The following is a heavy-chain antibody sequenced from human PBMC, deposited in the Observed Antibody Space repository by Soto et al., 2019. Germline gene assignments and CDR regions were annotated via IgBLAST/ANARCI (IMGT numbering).Heavy chain of an antibody. CDR3: AISSIAARRKFDY. CDR1: GYTFTSYY. D-gene: IGHD6-6*01. Sequence: ASVKVSCKASGYTFTSYYMHWVRQAPGQGPEWMGIINPSGGSTSYAQKFQGRVTMTRDTSTSTVYMELSSLRSEDTAVYYCAISSIAARRKFDYWGQGTLVTVSS. J-gene: IGHJ4*02. CDR2: INPSGGST. V-gene: IGHV1-46*01.